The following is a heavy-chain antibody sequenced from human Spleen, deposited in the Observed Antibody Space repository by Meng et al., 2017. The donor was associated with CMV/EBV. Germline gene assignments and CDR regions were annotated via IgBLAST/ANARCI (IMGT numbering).Heavy chain of an antibody. V-gene: IGHV3-30-3*01. CDR3: AREGGYRLVPAAMSRERYNWFDP. Sequence: GESLKISCAASGFTFSSYAMHWVRQAPGKGLEWVAVISYDGSNKYYANSVKGRFTISRDNSKNTLYLQMNSLRAEDTAVYYCAREGGYRLVPAAMSRERYNWFDPWGQGTLVTVSS. D-gene: IGHD2-2*01. J-gene: IGHJ5*02. CDR1: GFTFSSYA. CDR2: ISYDGSNK.